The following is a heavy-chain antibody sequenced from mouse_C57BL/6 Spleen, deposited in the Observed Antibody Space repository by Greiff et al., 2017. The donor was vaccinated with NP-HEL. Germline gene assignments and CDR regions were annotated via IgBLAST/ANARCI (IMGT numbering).Heavy chain of an antibody. V-gene: IGHV3-6*01. Sequence: EVKLQESGPGLVKPSQSLSLTCSVTGYSITSGYYWNWIRQFPGNKLEWMGYISYDGSNNYNPSLKNRISITRDTSKNQFFLKLNSVTTEDSATYYCARAGYYSNGAYWGQGTLVTVSA. CDR2: ISYDGSN. CDR3: ARAGYYSNGAY. CDR1: GYSITSGYY. D-gene: IGHD2-5*01. J-gene: IGHJ3*01.